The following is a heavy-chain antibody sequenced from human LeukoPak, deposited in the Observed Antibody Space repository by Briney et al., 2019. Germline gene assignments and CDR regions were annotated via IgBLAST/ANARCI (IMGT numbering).Heavy chain of an antibody. V-gene: IGHV4-34*01. CDR3: ARGPYSSGWLPKGRFDY. Sequence: SETLSLTCAVYGGSFSGYYWSWIRQPPGKGLEWIGEINHSGSTNYNPSLKSRVTISVDTSKNQFSLKLSSVTAADTAVYYCARGPYSSGWLPKGRFDYWGQGTLVTVSS. D-gene: IGHD6-19*01. J-gene: IGHJ4*02. CDR2: INHSGST. CDR1: GGSFSGYY.